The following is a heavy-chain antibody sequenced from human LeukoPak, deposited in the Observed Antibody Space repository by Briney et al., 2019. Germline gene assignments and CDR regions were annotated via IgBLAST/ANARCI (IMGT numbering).Heavy chain of an antibody. J-gene: IGHJ3*02. CDR1: GFTFSGSA. CDR3: AKDTGNYYGSGSYASDI. Sequence: GGSLRLSCAASGFTFSGSAMHWVRQASGKGLEWVGRIRNKANGYATGYAASVKGRFTISRDDSKSTAYLQMNSLKTEDTAVYYCAKDTGNYYGSGSYASDIWGQGTMVTVSS. CDR2: IRNKANGYAT. D-gene: IGHD3-10*01. V-gene: IGHV3-73*01.